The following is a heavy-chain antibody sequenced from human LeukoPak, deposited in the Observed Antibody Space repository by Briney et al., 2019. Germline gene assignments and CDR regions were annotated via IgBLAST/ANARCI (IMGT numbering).Heavy chain of an antibody. CDR3: ARGGQSKYDSSGYLNYFDY. CDR2: ISSNGGST. V-gene: IGHV3-64*01. Sequence: AGGTLRFSCAASGFTFNSFVMFWVRQAPGKGWEDGTYISSNGGSTYYANSVKGRFTISRDNSENTLYLQMGSLRAEEMAVYYCARGGQSKYDSSGYLNYFDYWGQGTLVTVSS. J-gene: IGHJ4*02. D-gene: IGHD3-22*01. CDR1: GFTFNSFV.